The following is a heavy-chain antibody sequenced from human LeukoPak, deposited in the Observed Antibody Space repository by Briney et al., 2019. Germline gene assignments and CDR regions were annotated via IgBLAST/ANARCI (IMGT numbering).Heavy chain of an antibody. D-gene: IGHD5-18*01. CDR3: ARGGGAEYSYGYEGRAFDI. CDR2: ISSSSSTI. Sequence: GGSLRLSCAASGFTFSSYEMNWVRQAPGKGLEWVSYISSSSSTIYYADSVKGRFTISRDNAKNSLYLQMNSLRAEDTAVYYCARGGGAEYSYGYEGRAFDIWGQGTMVTVSS. J-gene: IGHJ3*02. V-gene: IGHV3-48*01. CDR1: GFTFSSYE.